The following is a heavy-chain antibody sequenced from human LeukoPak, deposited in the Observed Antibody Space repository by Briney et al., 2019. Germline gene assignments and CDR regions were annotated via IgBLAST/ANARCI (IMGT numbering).Heavy chain of an antibody. Sequence: ASVKVSCEASGYTFTSYGISWVRQAPGQGLEWMGWISAYNGNTNYAQKLQGRVTMTTDTSTSTAYMELRSLRSDDTAVYYCARSTGDYYYYYMDVWGKGTTVTVSS. D-gene: IGHD1-1*01. CDR3: ARSTGDYYYYYMDV. CDR2: ISAYNGNT. V-gene: IGHV1-18*01. J-gene: IGHJ6*03. CDR1: GYTFTSYG.